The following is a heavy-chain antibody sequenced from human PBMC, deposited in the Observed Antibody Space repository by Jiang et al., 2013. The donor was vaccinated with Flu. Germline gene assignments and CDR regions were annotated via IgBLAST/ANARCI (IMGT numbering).Heavy chain of an antibody. J-gene: IGHJ4*02. CDR3: ARDTQYTGNSWVFDS. CDR1: GDSIKSNNW. Sequence: GSGLVKPSGTLSLTCAVSGDSIKSNNWWNWVRQPPGKGLEWIGEISHSGTINYNPSLKSRVTLSVDISKNQISLKLTSVTAADTAIYFCARDTQYTGNSWVFDSWGQGNPSHR. D-gene: IGHD6-13*01. CDR2: ISHSGTI. V-gene: IGHV4-4*02.